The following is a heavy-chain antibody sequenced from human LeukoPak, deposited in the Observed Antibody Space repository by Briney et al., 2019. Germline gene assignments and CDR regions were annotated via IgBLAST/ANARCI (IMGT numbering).Heavy chain of an antibody. CDR1: GFTFSSYW. J-gene: IGHJ4*02. CDR3: ARDPSCSGGSCRDGYFDY. D-gene: IGHD2-15*01. Sequence: GGSLRLSCAASGFTFSSYWMYWVRQAPGKGLEWVANIKRDGSEKYYVDSVKGRFTISRDNAKNSLYLQMNSLRAEDTAVYYCARDPSCSGGSCRDGYFDYWGQGTLVAVSS. CDR2: IKRDGSEK. V-gene: IGHV3-7*01.